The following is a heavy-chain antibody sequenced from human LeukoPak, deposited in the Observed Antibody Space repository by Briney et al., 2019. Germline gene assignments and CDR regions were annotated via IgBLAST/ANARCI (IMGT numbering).Heavy chain of an antibody. Sequence: GGSLRLSCAASGFTVSSNYMSWVRQAPGKGLEWVSVIYSGGSTYYADSVKGRFTISRDNSKNTLYLQMNSLRAEDTAMYYCTRDYPASFDVWGQGTLVTVSS. J-gene: IGHJ3*01. CDR2: IYSGGST. V-gene: IGHV3-53*01. CDR3: TRDYPASFDV. CDR1: GFTVSSNY.